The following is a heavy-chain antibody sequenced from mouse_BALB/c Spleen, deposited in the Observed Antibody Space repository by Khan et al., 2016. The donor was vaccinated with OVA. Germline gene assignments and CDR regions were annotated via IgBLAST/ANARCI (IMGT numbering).Heavy chain of an antibody. Sequence: VQLKQSGPGLVKPSQSLSLTCTVTGYSITSNYAWNWIRQFPENKLEWMGYISYSGSTSYNPSLKSRISITRDTSKNQFFLQLSSVTTEDTATYYCARGNYYGYAMDYWGQGTSVTVSS. CDR1: GYSITSNYA. D-gene: IGHD1-1*01. CDR3: ARGNYYGYAMDY. V-gene: IGHV3-2*02. J-gene: IGHJ4*01. CDR2: ISYSGST.